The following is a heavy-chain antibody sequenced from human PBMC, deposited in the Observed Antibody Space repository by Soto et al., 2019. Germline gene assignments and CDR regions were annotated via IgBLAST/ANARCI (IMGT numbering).Heavy chain of an antibody. CDR2: IWNDGSNE. Sequence: PXGSLILSCEAAGVPFSSFGIHWVRQAPGKGLDWLAIIWNDGSNEYYADSVKGRFTISRDNSKNTVYLQVSNLRAEDTAVYFCARDQTDSGGYSDSWGQGTLVTVSS. CDR3: ARDQTDSGGYSDS. CDR1: GVPFSSFG. J-gene: IGHJ4*02. D-gene: IGHD2-15*01. V-gene: IGHV3-33*01.